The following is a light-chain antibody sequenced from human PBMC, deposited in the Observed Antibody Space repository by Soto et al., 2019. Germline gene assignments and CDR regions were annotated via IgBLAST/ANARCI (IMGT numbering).Light chain of an antibody. Sequence: IGLTQSPVTLSLSPGERATLSCRASQSISNFLAWYQKKPGQPPRLLIHLASNRATGIPARFSGGGSGTDFTLTISSLEPEDFAVYYCQQRDNWPITFGQGTRLEIK. CDR2: LAS. CDR1: QSISNF. V-gene: IGKV3-11*01. J-gene: IGKJ5*01. CDR3: QQRDNWPIT.